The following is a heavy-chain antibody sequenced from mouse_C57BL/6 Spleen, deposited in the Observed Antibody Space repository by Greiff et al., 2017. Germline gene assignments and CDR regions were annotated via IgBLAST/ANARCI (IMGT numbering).Heavy chain of an antibody. CDR3: ARSYYGSRYFDV. V-gene: IGHV14-2*01. D-gene: IGHD1-1*01. Sequence: VQLQQSGAELVKPGASVKLSCTASGFYIKDYYMHWVKQRTEQGLEWIGRLAPEDGETKYAPQFQGKATITADTSSNTAYLQLSSLTSEDTAVYYCARSYYGSRYFDVWGTGTTVSVSS. CDR1: GFYIKDYY. CDR2: LAPEDGET. J-gene: IGHJ1*03.